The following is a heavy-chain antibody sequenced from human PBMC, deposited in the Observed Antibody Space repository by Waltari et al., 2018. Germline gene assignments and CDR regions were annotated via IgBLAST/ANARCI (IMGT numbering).Heavy chain of an antibody. V-gene: IGHV3-7*01. Sequence: EVQLVESGGGLVQPGGSLRLSCAASGFTFRNYFMGWVRQAPGKGLEWVANIKQDGRCRDYGDSGKGRFTISRDNAENSVYLQMSSLRDEDTADYYCVRYRREHPHYFFDSWGQGTLVTVSP. J-gene: IGHJ5*01. CDR3: VRYRREHPHYFFDS. CDR1: GFTFRNYF. D-gene: IGHD3-9*01. CDR2: IKQDGRCR.